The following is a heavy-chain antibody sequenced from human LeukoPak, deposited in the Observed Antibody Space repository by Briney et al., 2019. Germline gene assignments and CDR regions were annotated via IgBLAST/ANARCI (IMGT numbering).Heavy chain of an antibody. CDR2: IYYSGST. J-gene: IGHJ6*03. V-gene: IGHV4-61*01. D-gene: IGHD2-15*01. Sequence: PSETLSLTCTVSGGSISSGSYYWSWIRQPPGKGLEWIGYIYYSGSTNYNPSLKSRVTISVDTSKNQFSLKLSSVTAADTAVYYCARSVEGYCSGGSCYSYYYYMDVWGKGTTVTVS. CDR1: GGSISSGSYY. CDR3: ARSVEGYCSGGSCYSYYYYMDV.